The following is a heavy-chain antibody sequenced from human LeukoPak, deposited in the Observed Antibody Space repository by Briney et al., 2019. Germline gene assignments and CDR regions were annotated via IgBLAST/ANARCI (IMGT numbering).Heavy chain of an antibody. CDR3: TRIDYSNAFDI. CDR1: GYTFISYD. D-gene: IGHD4-11*01. CDR2: MNPNTGNT. V-gene: IGHV1-8*01. J-gene: IGHJ3*02. Sequence: ASVKVSCKASGYTFISYDINWVRQATGQGLEWMGWMNPNTGNTGYAQKLQGRVTITGNPSISTAYMELSSLRSEDTAVYYCTRIDYSNAFDIWGQGTMVTVSS.